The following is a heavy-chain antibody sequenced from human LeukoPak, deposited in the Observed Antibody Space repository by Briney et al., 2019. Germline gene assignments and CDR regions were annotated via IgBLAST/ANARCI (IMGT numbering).Heavy chain of an antibody. CDR3: ARDSSTVTYNWFVP. CDR2: ISGSSTYI. Sequence: GGSLRLSCAASGFTFGSYNMNWVRQAPGKGLEWVSSISGSSTYIHYADSVKGRFSISRDNAKNSLYLQMNSLRAEDTAVYYCARDSSTVTYNWFVPWGQGTLVTVSS. CDR1: GFTFGSYN. V-gene: IGHV3-21*01. J-gene: IGHJ5*02. D-gene: IGHD4-17*01.